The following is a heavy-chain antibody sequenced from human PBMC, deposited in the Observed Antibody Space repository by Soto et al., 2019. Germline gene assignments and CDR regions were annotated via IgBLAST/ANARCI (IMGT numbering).Heavy chain of an antibody. D-gene: IGHD2-2*02. J-gene: IGHJ5*02. CDR3: ARAILANPWFDP. CDR1: GASITSTNW. V-gene: IGHV4-4*02. Sequence: QVQLQESGPGLVRPSETLSLTCAVSGASITSTNWWSWVRQPPGKGLEWIGGIFRGGSTNYNRSLKRRVTISVDKSKNQFSLRLTSVTAADTAVYYCARAILANPWFDPWGQGTLVSVYS. CDR2: IFRGGST.